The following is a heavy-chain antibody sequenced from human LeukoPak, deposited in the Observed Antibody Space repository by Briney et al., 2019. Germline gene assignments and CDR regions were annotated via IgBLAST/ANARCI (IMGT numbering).Heavy chain of an antibody. D-gene: IGHD3-3*01. J-gene: IGHJ4*02. CDR1: GFTFDDYA. CDR2: ITWNSDNI. V-gene: IGHV3-9*01. CDR3: ARVDRITIFGVANDY. Sequence: GGSLRLSCAASGFTFDDYAMHWVRQAPGKGLEWVSGITWNSDNIEYADSVKGRFTISRDNAKNSLYLQMNSLRAEDTAVYYCARVDRITIFGVANDYWGQGTLVTVSS.